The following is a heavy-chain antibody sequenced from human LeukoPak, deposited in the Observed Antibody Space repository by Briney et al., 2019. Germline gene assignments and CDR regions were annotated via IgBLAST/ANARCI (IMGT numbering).Heavy chain of an antibody. Sequence: GGSLRLSCVVSGFIFSDYWMSWVRQAPGKGLEWVSDISGGGGGTFYADSVKGRFTISRDNSKNTLYLQMNSLRAEDTAVYYCAKWAPGYSSGYGLDFWGQGTLVTVS. J-gene: IGHJ4*02. CDR1: GFIFSDYW. CDR3: AKWAPGYSSGYGLDF. D-gene: IGHD3-22*01. CDR2: ISGGGGGT. V-gene: IGHV3-23*01.